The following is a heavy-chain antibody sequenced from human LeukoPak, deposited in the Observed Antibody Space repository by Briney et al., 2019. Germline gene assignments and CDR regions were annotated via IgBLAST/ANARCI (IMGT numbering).Heavy chain of an antibody. J-gene: IGHJ4*02. V-gene: IGHV3-74*01. D-gene: IGHD2-15*01. CDR3: ASSYCSGGSCYSASGY. Sequence: GGSLRLSCAASGFTFSSYWMHWVRQAPGKGLVWVSRINNDGSSTSYADSVKGRFTISRDNAKNTLYLQMNSLRAEDTAVYYCASSYCSGGSCYSASGYWGQGTLVTVSS. CDR2: INNDGSST. CDR1: GFTFSSYW.